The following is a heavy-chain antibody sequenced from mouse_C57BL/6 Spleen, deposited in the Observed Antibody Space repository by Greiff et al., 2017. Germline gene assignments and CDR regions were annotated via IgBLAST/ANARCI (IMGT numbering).Heavy chain of an antibody. Sequence: VQLQQPGAELVKPGASVKLSCKASGYNFTSYWITWVKQRPGQGLEWIGDIYPGSGSTDYNKKFQGKATLTVDTSSSTAYMQLSSLTSEDTAVYYCARAVGNYGAWFAYRGQGTLGTVSA. D-gene: IGHD2-1*01. CDR3: ARAVGNYGAWFAY. V-gene: IGHV1-55*01. CDR1: GYNFTSYW. CDR2: IYPGSGST. J-gene: IGHJ3*01.